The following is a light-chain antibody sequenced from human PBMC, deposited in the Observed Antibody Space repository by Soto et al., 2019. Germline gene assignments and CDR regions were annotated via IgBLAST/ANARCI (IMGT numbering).Light chain of an antibody. J-gene: IGLJ3*02. Sequence: QSVLTQPPSVSGAPGQRVTISCTGSSSNIGAGYDVHWYQQLPGTAPKLLIYANNNRPSGVPDRFSGSNSGTSASLTISGLQAEDEADYYCSSYTTSTTWVFGGGTKVTVL. V-gene: IGLV1-40*01. CDR3: SSYTTSTTWV. CDR1: SSNIGAGYD. CDR2: ANN.